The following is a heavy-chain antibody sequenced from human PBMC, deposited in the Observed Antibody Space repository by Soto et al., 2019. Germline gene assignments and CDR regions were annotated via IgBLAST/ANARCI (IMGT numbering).Heavy chain of an antibody. J-gene: IGHJ3*02. Sequence: GASVKVSCKASGYTFTSYGISWVRQAPGQGLEWMGWISAYNGNTNYAQKLQGRVTMTTDTSTSTAYMELRSLRSDDTAVYYCARDREYSSRPYAFAIWGQGTMVTVSS. V-gene: IGHV1-18*01. D-gene: IGHD6-6*01. CDR3: ARDREYSSRPYAFAI. CDR2: ISAYNGNT. CDR1: GYTFTSYG.